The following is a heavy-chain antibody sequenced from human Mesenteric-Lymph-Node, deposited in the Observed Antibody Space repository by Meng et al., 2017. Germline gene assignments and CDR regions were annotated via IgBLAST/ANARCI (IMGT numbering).Heavy chain of an antibody. Sequence: EVQLVGSGGGRVQPGGSLRLSCAASGFSVSSDFMIWVRQAPGKGLEWVSMIHSSAGTFFADSVKGRFTISRDDSKNTLYLHMNSLRTEDTAVYFCANRFVWGLGTLVTVSS. D-gene: IGHD3-3*01. J-gene: IGHJ4*02. CDR3: ANRFV. CDR2: IHSSAGT. V-gene: IGHV3-66*02. CDR1: GFSVSSDF.